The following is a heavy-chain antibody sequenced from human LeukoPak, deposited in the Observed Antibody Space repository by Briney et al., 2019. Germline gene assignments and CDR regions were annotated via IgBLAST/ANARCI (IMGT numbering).Heavy chain of an antibody. CDR3: ARGGGLLTGRNWFDP. D-gene: IGHD3-9*01. V-gene: IGHV4-34*01. CDR1: GGSFSGYY. CDR2: INHSGST. Sequence: SETLSLTCAVYGGSFSGYYWSWTRQPPGKGLEWIGEINHSGSTNYNPSLKSRVTISVDTSKNQFSLKLSSVTAADTAVYYCARGGGLLTGRNWFDPWGQGTLVTVSS. J-gene: IGHJ5*02.